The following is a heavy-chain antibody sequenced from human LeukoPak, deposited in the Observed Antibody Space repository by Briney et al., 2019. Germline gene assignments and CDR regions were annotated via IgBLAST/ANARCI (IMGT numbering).Heavy chain of an antibody. CDR3: ARGGGDFWSGYYPSWFDY. V-gene: IGHV3-7*01. CDR1: GFTLNTYW. Sequence: GGSLRLSCAASGFTLNTYWMSWVRQAPGKGQEWVANIKQDGSEKYYVDSVKGRFTISRDNAKNSLYLQMNSLRVEDTAVYYCARGGGDFWSGYYPSWFDYWGQGTLVTVSS. J-gene: IGHJ4*02. D-gene: IGHD3-3*01. CDR2: IKQDGSEK.